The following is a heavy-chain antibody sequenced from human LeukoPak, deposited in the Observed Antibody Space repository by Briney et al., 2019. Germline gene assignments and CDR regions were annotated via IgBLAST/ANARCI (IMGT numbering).Heavy chain of an antibody. CDR3: ATVHGYYYDSTRNWFDP. J-gene: IGHJ5*02. Sequence: ASVKVSCKVSGYTLTELSMHWVRQAPGKGLEWMGGFDPEDGETIYAQKFQGRVTMTEDTSTDTAYMELSSLRSEDTAVYYCATVHGYYYDSTRNWFDPWGQGSLVTVSS. CDR2: FDPEDGET. CDR1: GYTLTELS. V-gene: IGHV1-24*01. D-gene: IGHD3-22*01.